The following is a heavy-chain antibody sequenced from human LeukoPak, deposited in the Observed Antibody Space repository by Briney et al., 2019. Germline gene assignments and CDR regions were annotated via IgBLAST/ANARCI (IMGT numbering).Heavy chain of an antibody. CDR1: GFTFSSYG. CDR2: IRYDGSNK. Sequence: PGGSLRLSCAASGFTFSSYGMHWVRQAPGKGLEWVAFIRYDGSNKYYADSVKGRFTISRDNSKNTLYLQMNSLRAEDTAVYYCAKDWYEAAAGDDYWGQGTLVTVSS. CDR3: AKDWYEAAAGDDY. V-gene: IGHV3-30*02. J-gene: IGHJ4*02. D-gene: IGHD6-13*01.